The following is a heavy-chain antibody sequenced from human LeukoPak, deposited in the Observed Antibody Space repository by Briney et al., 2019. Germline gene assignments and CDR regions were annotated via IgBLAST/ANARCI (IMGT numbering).Heavy chain of an antibody. CDR2: IWYGGSNK. V-gene: IGHV3-30*02. CDR3: AKEFRRGYCSSTSCYTLAFDI. J-gene: IGHJ3*02. D-gene: IGHD2-2*02. CDR1: GFTFSSYG. Sequence: GGSLRLSCAASGFTFSSYGMHWVRQAPGKGLEWVAVIWYGGSNKYYADSVKGRFTISRDNSKNTLYLQMNSLRAEDTAVYYCAKEFRRGYCSSTSCYTLAFDIWGQGTMVTVSS.